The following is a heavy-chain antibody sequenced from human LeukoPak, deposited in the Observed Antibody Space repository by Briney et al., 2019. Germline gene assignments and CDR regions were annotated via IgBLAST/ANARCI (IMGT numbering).Heavy chain of an antibody. D-gene: IGHD3-10*01. Sequence: ASVKVSCKASGYTFTSYDINWVRQATGQGLEWTGWMNPNSGNTGYAQKFQGRVTMTRNTSISTAYMELSSLRSEDTAVYYCARSGYGSGSYYTFHYYYYGMDVWGQGTTVTVSS. CDR2: MNPNSGNT. J-gene: IGHJ6*02. V-gene: IGHV1-8*01. CDR3: ARSGYGSGSYYTFHYYYYGMDV. CDR1: GYTFTSYD.